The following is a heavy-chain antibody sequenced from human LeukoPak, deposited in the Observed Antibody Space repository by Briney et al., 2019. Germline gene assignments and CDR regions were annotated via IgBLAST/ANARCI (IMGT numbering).Heavy chain of an antibody. V-gene: IGHV1-8*01. D-gene: IGHD5-18*01. CDR3: ARGDVLSDVDTAMADYGMDV. CDR2: MNPNSGNT. Sequence: EASVKVSCKASGYTFTSYDINWVRQATGQGLEWMGWMNPNSGNTGYAQKFQGRVTMTRDTSISTAYMELSRLRSDDTAVYYCARGDVLSDVDTAMADYGMDVWGQGTTVTVSS. CDR1: GYTFTSYD. J-gene: IGHJ6*02.